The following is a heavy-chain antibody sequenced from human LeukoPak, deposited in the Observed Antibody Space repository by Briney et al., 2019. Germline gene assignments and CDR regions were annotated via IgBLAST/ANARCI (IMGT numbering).Heavy chain of an antibody. J-gene: IGHJ4*02. CDR3: AREVDKVTTFRSLYLDS. D-gene: IGHD5-12*01. CDR2: LNPDSGGT. CDR1: GYTFTDYY. Sequence: VSVTVSCKASGYTFTDYYIHFVRQAPGQPLEWMGWLNPDSGGTNYAPKFRGRVTMTRDISVNTAYMEVTRLISDDTAMYYCAREVDKVTTFRSLYLDSWGQGSLVTVSS. V-gene: IGHV1-2*02.